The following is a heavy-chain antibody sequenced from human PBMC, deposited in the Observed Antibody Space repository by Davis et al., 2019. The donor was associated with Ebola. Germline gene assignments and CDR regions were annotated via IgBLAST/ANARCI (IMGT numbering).Heavy chain of an antibody. V-gene: IGHV4-30-4*01. CDR1: GGSISSGDYY. CDR2: IYYSGST. D-gene: IGHD2-2*01. J-gene: IGHJ6*02. Sequence: PSETLSLTCTVSGGSISSGDYYWSWIRQPPGKGLEWIGYIYYSGSTYYNPSLKSRVTISVDTSKNQFSLKLSSVTAADTAVYYCARDQLVPAAHVDYYGMDVWGQGTTVTVSS. CDR3: ARDQLVPAAHVDYYGMDV.